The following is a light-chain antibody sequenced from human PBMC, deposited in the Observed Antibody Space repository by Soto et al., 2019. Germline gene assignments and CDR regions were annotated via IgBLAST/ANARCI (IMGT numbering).Light chain of an antibody. Sequence: QSVLTQPPSASGTPGQRVPISCSGSSSNIGSNTVNWYQQLPGTAPKLLMYSNNQRPSGVPDRFSGSKSGTSASLAIGGLQSEDEADYYCAAWDDSLNGLYVFGTGTKLTVL. CDR3: AAWDDSLNGLYV. V-gene: IGLV1-44*01. CDR2: SNN. J-gene: IGLJ1*01. CDR1: SSNIGSNT.